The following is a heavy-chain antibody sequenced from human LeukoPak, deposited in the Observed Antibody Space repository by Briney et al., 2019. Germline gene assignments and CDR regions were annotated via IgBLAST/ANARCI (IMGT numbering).Heavy chain of an antibody. Sequence: SETLSLTCTVSGGSISLHYWSWIRQPPGKGLEWIGYIYYSGSTNYNPSLKSRVTISVDTSKNQFSLKLSSVTAADTAVYYCARRYCSGGSCYSGVGWFDPWGQGTLVTVSS. CDR2: IYYSGST. D-gene: IGHD2-15*01. CDR1: GGSISLHY. V-gene: IGHV4-59*08. J-gene: IGHJ5*02. CDR3: ARRYCSGGSCYSGVGWFDP.